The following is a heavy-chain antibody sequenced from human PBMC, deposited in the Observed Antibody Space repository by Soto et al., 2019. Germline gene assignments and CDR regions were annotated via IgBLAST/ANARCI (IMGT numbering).Heavy chain of an antibody. V-gene: IGHV4-4*02. Sequence: LSLTCAVSGASIGTSNWWSWVRQSPGKGLEWIGEIHDSGSTKYNPSLKSRVTISVDRSKNQFSLKLSSVTAADTAVYYCARRFSVDYFDYWGQGALVTVSS. CDR2: IHDSGST. CDR3: ARRFSVDYFDY. CDR1: GASIGTSNW. J-gene: IGHJ4*02.